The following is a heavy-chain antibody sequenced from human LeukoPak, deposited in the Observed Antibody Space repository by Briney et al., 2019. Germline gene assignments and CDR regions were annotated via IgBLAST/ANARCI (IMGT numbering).Heavy chain of an antibody. CDR3: ARALGAFDI. V-gene: IGHV4-38-2*02. J-gene: IGHJ3*02. Sequence: SETLSLTCTVSDYSISSGYYWGWIRQPPGKGLEWIGSIHQSGRTYYNPSLKSRVNISLDTSENQFSLKLSSVTAADTAVYYCARALGAFDIWGQGTMVTVSS. CDR2: IHQSGRT. CDR1: DYSISSGYY.